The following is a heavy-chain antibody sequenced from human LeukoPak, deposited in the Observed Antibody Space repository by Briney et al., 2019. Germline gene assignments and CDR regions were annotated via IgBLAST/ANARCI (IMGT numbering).Heavy chain of an antibody. CDR2: INPSGGST. CDR3: ARDLVTTGGMDV. CDR1: GYTFTSYY. D-gene: IGHD4-17*01. V-gene: IGHV1-46*01. Sequence: ASVKVSCKASGYTFTSYYMHWVRQAPGQGLEWMGIINPSGGSTSYAQKFQGRVTMTRDTSTCTVYMELSSLRSEDTAVYYCARDLVTTGGMDVWGQGTTVTVSS. J-gene: IGHJ6*02.